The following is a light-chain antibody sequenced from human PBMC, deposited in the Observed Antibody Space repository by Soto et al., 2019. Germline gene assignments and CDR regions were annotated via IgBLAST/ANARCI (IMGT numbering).Light chain of an antibody. CDR2: DAS. CDR1: QTVRNNY. Sequence: EFVLTQSPGTLSFSAWERATLSCGASQTVRNNYLAWYQQKPGQAPRLLIYDASSRATGIPDRFSGGGSGTDFTLTISSLQPEDFATYFCQKLNAYPPWTFGQGTKVDIK. V-gene: IGKV3D-20*02. J-gene: IGKJ1*01. CDR3: QKLNAYPPWT.